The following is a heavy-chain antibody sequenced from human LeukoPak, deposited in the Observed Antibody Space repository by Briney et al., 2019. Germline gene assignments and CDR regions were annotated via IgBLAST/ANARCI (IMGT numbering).Heavy chain of an antibody. CDR3: ARVPTPEYYYDSSGYSHFDY. J-gene: IGHJ4*02. D-gene: IGHD3-22*01. V-gene: IGHV1-2*02. CDR2: INPNSGGT. CDR1: GYTFTGYY. Sequence: ASVKVSCKASGYTFTGYYMHWVRQAPGQGLEWMGWINPNSGGTNYAQKFQGRVTMTRDTSISTAYMELSRLRSDDTAAYYCARVPTPEYYYDSSGYSHFDYWGQGTLVTVSS.